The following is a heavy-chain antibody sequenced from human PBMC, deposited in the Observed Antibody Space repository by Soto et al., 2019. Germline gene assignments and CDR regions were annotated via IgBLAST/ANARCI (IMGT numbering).Heavy chain of an antibody. Sequence: QVQLVESGGGVVQPGRSLRLSCATSGFTFSSYGMHWVRQGPGKGLEWVAVIWYDGTNKYYADSVNGRFNISRDDFKNTLYLQMNSLRAADTAVYYCARGPMTTVTTWGDWYFDLWGSGTLVTVSS. CDR1: GFTFSSYG. D-gene: IGHD4-17*01. V-gene: IGHV3-33*01. CDR3: ARGPMTTVTTWGDWYFDL. J-gene: IGHJ2*01. CDR2: IWYDGTNK.